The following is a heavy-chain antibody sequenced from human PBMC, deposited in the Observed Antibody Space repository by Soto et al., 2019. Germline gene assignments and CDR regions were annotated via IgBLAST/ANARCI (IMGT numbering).Heavy chain of an antibody. CDR1: GGTFSSYT. CDR3: ARADGATYRMK. V-gene: IGHV1-69*02. CDR2: IIPILGIA. D-gene: IGHD1-26*01. J-gene: IGHJ4*02. Sequence: QVQLVQSGAEVKKPGSSVKVSCKASGGTFSSYTISWVRQAPGQGLEWMGRIIPILGIANYAQKFQGRVTITADKPTSTAYMELSSLRSEDTAVYYCARADGATYRMKWGQGTLVTVSS.